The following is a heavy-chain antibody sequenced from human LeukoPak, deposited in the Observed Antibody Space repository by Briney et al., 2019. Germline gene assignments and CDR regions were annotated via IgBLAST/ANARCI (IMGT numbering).Heavy chain of an antibody. CDR1: GGSFSGYY. V-gene: IGHV4-34*01. D-gene: IGHD3-10*01. Sequence: SETLSLTCAVYGGSFSGYYWSWIRQPPGEGLEWIGEINHSGSTNYNPSLKSRVTISVDTSKNQFSLKLSSVTAADTAVYYCARRGLLWFGESPNWFDPWGQGTLVIVSS. J-gene: IGHJ5*02. CDR3: ARRGLLWFGESPNWFDP. CDR2: INHSGST.